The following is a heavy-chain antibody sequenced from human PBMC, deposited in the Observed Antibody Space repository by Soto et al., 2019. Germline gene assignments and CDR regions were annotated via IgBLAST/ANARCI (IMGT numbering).Heavy chain of an antibody. D-gene: IGHD6-19*01. CDR2: INGGDGST. CDR1: GYTFADYA. CDR3: AQSSGWYALHY. Sequence: QVQLLQSGAEVKKPGASVNVSCKASGYTFADYAIHWVRLAPGQSLGWMGWINGGDGSTKYSQNFQDRVTFTRDTSATTAYMELNSLSSEDTAVYYCAQSSGWYALHYWGQGTLVTVSS. V-gene: IGHV1-3*01. J-gene: IGHJ4*02.